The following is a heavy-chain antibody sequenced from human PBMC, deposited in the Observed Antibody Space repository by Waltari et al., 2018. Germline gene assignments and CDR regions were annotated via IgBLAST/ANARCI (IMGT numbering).Heavy chain of an antibody. Sequence: QVQLQQWGAGLLKPSETLSLTCAVYGGSFSGYYWSWIRQPPGKGLEWIGEINHSGSTNYNPSLKSRVTISVDTSKNQFSLKLSSVTAADTAVYYCARGRIAARPGLDYWGQGTLVTVSS. CDR1: GGSFSGYY. J-gene: IGHJ4*02. D-gene: IGHD6-6*01. CDR3: ARGRIAARPGLDY. CDR2: INHSGST. V-gene: IGHV4-34*01.